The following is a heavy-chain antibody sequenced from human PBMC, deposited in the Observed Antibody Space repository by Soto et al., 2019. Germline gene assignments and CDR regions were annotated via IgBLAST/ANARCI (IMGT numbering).Heavy chain of an antibody. CDR2: INSNGAST. J-gene: IGHJ5*02. V-gene: IGHV3-23*01. Sequence: EVQLLESGGGLVQPGGSLRLSCVASGFTFRSYAMNWVRQAPGKGLEWVSTINSNGASTFYADSVKGRFTISRDNSKSTLYLQMNSLRAEDTAMYYCAKDPLYALGNWFDPWGQGILVTVSS. CDR1: GFTFRSYA. CDR3: AKDPLYALGNWFDP. D-gene: IGHD4-17*01.